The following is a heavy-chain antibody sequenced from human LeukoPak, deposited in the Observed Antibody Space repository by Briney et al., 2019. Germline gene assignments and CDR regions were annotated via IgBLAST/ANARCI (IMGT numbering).Heavy chain of an antibody. D-gene: IGHD3-22*01. Sequence: GASVEVSCKASGYTFTSYAMNWVRQAPGQGLEWMGWINVANGNTKYSQRFQGRLTITRDTSASTASMDLSSLRSEDTAIYFCARASHFYDSSAFYYYFDYWGQGTLVTASS. J-gene: IGHJ4*02. V-gene: IGHV1-3*01. CDR2: INVANGNT. CDR1: GYTFTSYA. CDR3: ARASHFYDSSAFYYYFDY.